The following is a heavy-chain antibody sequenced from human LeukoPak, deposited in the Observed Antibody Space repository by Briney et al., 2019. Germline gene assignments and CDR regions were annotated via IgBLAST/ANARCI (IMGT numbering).Heavy chain of an antibody. CDR1: GGSISSYY. D-gene: IGHD5-18*01. V-gene: IGHV4-59*01. CDR3: ARDGIQYGDAFDI. Sequence: SETLSHPCTVSGGSISSYYWSWIRQPPGKGLEWIGYIYYSGSTNYNPDLKSRVTISVDTSKNQFSLKLSSVTAADTAVYYCARDGIQYGDAFDIWGQGSMVTFSS. CDR2: IYYSGST. J-gene: IGHJ3*02.